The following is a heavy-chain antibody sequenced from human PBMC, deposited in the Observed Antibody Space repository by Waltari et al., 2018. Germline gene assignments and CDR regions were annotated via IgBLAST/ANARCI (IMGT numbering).Heavy chain of an antibody. V-gene: IGHV3-74*03. CDR2: INNDGSST. J-gene: IGHJ3*01. CDR1: GVTLSSSW. D-gene: IGHD2-15*01. Sequence: EVQLVESGGGLVQPGGSLRLSCAASGVTLSSSWIHWVRHSPGKGLMWVSRINNDGSSTVYADSVKGRFTISRDDAKNTVSLQMNNLSAEDTVLYYCARAGLLGAFDVWGQGTMVTVSS. CDR3: ARAGLLGAFDV.